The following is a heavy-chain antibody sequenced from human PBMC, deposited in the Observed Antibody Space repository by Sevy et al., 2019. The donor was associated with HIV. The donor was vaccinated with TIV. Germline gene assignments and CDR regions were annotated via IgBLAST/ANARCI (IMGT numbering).Heavy chain of an antibody. D-gene: IGHD4-17*01. CDR2: ITSSGSTK. CDR1: GFSFSSYE. V-gene: IGHV3-48*03. Sequence: GGSPRLSCAASGFSFSSYEMNWVRQAPGKGLEWVSFITSSGSTKHYSDSVRGRFTISRDNAKYLLSLQMNSLRAEDTAIYYCARDLPPSATTVAHFDYWGQGTLVTVSS. CDR3: ARDLPPSATTVAHFDY. J-gene: IGHJ4*02.